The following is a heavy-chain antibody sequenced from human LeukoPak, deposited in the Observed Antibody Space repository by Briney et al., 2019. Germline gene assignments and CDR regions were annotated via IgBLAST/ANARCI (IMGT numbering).Heavy chain of an antibody. CDR3: VRDGSYCSGGRCFPI. CDR1: GFTFRSYE. D-gene: IGHD2-15*01. CDR2: ISSSGSAM. Sequence: GGSLRLSCAASGFTFRSYEMNWVRQAPGKGLEGFSFISSSGSAMYYADAVKGRFTISRDTAKNSLYLQMNSLRAEDTALYYCVRDGSYCSGGRCFPIWGQGTLVTVST. V-gene: IGHV3-48*03. J-gene: IGHJ4*02.